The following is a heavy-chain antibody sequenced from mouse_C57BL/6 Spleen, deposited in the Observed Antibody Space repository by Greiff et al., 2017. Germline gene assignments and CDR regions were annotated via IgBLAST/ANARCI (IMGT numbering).Heavy chain of an antibody. CDR3: ARIYGSGYAMDY. V-gene: IGHV1-69*01. CDR1: GYTFTSYW. CDR2: IDPSDSYT. Sequence: QVQLQQSGAELVMPGASVKLSCKASGYTFTSYWMHWVKQRPGQGLEWIGEIDPSDSYTNYNQKFKGKSTLTVDKSSSTAYMQLSSLTSEDSAVYYCARIYGSGYAMDYWGQGTSVTVSS. J-gene: IGHJ4*01. D-gene: IGHD1-1*01.